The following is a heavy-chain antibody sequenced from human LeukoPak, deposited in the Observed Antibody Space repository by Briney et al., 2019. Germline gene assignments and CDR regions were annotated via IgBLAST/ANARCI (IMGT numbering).Heavy chain of an antibody. CDR1: GFTFSSYW. D-gene: IGHD6-19*01. V-gene: IGHV3-7*01. Sequence: GGSLRLSCAASGFTFSSYWMSWVRQAPGKGLEWVANIKQDGSEKYYVDSVKGRFTISRDNAKNSLYLQMNSLRAEDTAVYYCARDGGQQWLVLKGYFDYWGQGTLVTVSS. J-gene: IGHJ4*02. CDR3: ARDGGQQWLVLKGYFDY. CDR2: IKQDGSEK.